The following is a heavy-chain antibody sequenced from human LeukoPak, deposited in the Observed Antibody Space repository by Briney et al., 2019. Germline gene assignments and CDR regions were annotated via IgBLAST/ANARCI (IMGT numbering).Heavy chain of an antibody. D-gene: IGHD5-24*01. CDR3: ARMTDVFDY. V-gene: IGHV2-70*01. Sequence: SGPTLVNPTQTLTLTCTFSGFSLSTTGMCVSWIRQPPGKALEWLALLDWDDDKYYSTSLKTRLTISKDTSKNPVGLTITNMHPVDTATYVCARMTDVFDYWGQGTQGTLSP. CDR1: GFSLSTTGMC. J-gene: IGHJ4*02. CDR2: LDWDDDK.